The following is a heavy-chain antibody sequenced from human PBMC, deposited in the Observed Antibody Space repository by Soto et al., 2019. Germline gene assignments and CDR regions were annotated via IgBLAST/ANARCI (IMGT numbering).Heavy chain of an antibody. CDR2: VSPKTGET. V-gene: IGHV1-2*02. CDR1: GYPFTGYY. J-gene: IGHJ6*02. CDR3: ARRPMWRQVAQDYGMDV. D-gene: IGHD2-15*01. Sequence: QVQLVQSGSEVKKPGASVTVSCKASGYPFTGYYIHWVRQAPGQGPDWMGWVSPKTGETNYVQKFQGSVTMIPETSTSTAYLELARLRSDDAAVYYCARRPMWRQVAQDYGMDVWGHGTTVTVS.